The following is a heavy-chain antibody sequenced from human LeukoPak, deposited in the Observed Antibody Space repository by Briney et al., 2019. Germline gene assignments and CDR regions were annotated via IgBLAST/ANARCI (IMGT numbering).Heavy chain of an antibody. CDR2: ISPDCNHI. D-gene: IGHD3-3*01. CDR1: GFAFSRYS. J-gene: IGHJ4*02. CDR3: TRLLLESSPPNDF. Sequence: GGSLRLSCAASGFAFSRYSMNWVRQAPGKGLEWVSSISPDCNHIYYADSVRGRFTMSRDDSQNSLHLRMNSLRADDTAVYYCTRLLLESSPPNDFWGQGTLVAVSS. V-gene: IGHV3-21*01.